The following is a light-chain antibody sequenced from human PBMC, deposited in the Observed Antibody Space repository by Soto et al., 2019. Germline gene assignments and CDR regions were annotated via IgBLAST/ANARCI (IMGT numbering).Light chain of an antibody. CDR1: QTVSSN. J-gene: IGKJ3*01. CDR2: GVS. Sequence: EIVMTQSPATLSVSPGERATLSCRASQTVSSNLAWYQQKPGQAPRLLIYGVSTRATGIPARFSGSGSGTEFTLTISSLQSEDFAVYYCQQYSNWPPFTFGPGTKVDIK. V-gene: IGKV3-15*01. CDR3: QQYSNWPPFT.